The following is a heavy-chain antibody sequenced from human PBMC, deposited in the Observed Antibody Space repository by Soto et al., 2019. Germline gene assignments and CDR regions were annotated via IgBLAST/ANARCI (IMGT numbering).Heavy chain of an antibody. CDR3: ARGPLLWGDV. CDR2: INAGNGNT. D-gene: IGHD3-10*01. Sequence: QVQLVQSGAEVKKPGASVKVSCKASGYTFTNYAMHWVRQAPGQRLEWMGWINAGNGNTKYSQKFQGRVTITRDTSASIAYMELSSLRYEDTAVYYCARGPLLWGDVWGQGTTVTVSS. CDR1: GYTFTNYA. V-gene: IGHV1-3*01. J-gene: IGHJ6*02.